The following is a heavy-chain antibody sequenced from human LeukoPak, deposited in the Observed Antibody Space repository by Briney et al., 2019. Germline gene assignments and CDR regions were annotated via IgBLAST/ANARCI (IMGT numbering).Heavy chain of an antibody. CDR3: ARRAYSAAYWKHFDY. CDR2: IHHSGRT. Sequence: SETLSLACTVSGYSISSDYYWGWIRQPPGKGLEWIGSIHHSGRTYYNPSLKSRVTISVDTSKNQFSLKLSSVTAADTAVYFCARRAYSAAYWKHFDYWGQGTLVTVSS. J-gene: IGHJ4*02. D-gene: IGHD1-1*01. V-gene: IGHV4-38-2*02. CDR1: GYSISSDYY.